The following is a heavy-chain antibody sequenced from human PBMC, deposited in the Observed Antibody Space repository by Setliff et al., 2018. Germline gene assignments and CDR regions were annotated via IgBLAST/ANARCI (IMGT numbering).Heavy chain of an antibody. J-gene: IGHJ4*02. CDR3: ARDLGHGGDSDY. Sequence: SETLSLTCTVSGGSISGYYWSWIRQPAGEGPEWIGHIYASGSTNYNPSLKSRVTMSVDTSKSQFSLRLSSVTATDTAVYYCARDLGHGGDSDYWGQGILVTVSS. D-gene: IGHD2-21*02. CDR2: IYASGST. CDR1: GGSISGYY. V-gene: IGHV4-4*07.